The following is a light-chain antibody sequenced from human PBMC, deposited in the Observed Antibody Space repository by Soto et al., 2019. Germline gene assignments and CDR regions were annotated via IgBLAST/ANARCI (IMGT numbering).Light chain of an antibody. CDR2: EGS. CDR3: CSYAGSSTLV. Sequence: QSALTQPASVSGSPGQSITISFTGTSSDVGSYNLVSWYQQQPGKAPKLMIYEGSKRPSGVSNRFSGSKSGNTASLTISGLQAEDEADYYCCSYAGSSTLVFGGGTTLTVL. V-gene: IGLV2-23*01. CDR1: SSDVGSYNL. J-gene: IGLJ2*01.